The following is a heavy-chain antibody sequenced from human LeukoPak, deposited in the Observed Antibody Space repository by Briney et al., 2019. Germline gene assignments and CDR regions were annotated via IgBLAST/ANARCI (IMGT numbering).Heavy chain of an antibody. CDR2: IAHDGTT. CDR3: ARGKYYFDY. V-gene: IGHV4-4*03. CDR1: GGSIDITNY. J-gene: IGHJ4*02. Sequence: PPGTLSLICGVSGGSIDITNYWSWVRQAPGKGLEWIGEIAHDGTTDYNPSLRSRVAMSFDRANNQFSLKLSSVTAADTAVYYCARGKYYFDYWGQGTLVTVSS.